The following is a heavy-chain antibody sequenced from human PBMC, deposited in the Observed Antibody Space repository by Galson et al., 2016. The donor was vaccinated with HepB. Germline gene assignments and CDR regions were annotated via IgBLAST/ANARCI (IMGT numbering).Heavy chain of an antibody. CDR1: GFTFDEYA. CDR2: ISWNSGTI. CDR3: AKDMSAGAAASGCFDC. V-gene: IGHV3-9*01. Sequence: SLRLSCAASGFTFDEYAMHWVRQAPGKGLEWVSTISWNSGTIHYMDSVMGRFTTSRDNAKNSLYLQMDGLKTEDTALYYCAKDMSAGAAASGCFDCWGQGTLVTVSS. D-gene: IGHD6-13*01. J-gene: IGHJ4*02.